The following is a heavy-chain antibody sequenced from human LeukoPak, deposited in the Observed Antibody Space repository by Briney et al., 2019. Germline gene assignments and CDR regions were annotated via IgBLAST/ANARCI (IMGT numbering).Heavy chain of an antibody. D-gene: IGHD6-19*01. Sequence: GGSLRLSCAASGFTFSSYAMHWVHQAPGKGLEWVAVISYDGSNKYYADSVKGRLTISRDNSKNTLYLQMNSLRAEDTAVYYCARDLTPGIAVAGAFDYWGQGTLVTVSS. CDR3: ARDLTPGIAVAGAFDY. CDR1: GFTFSSYA. CDR2: ISYDGSNK. J-gene: IGHJ4*02. V-gene: IGHV3-30-3*01.